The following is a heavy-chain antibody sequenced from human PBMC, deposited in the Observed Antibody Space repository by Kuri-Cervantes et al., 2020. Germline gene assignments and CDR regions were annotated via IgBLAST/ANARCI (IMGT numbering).Heavy chain of an antibody. Sequence: SETLSLTCTVSGGSVSSGSYYWSWIRQPPGKGLEWIGYIYYSGSTYYNPSLKSRVTISVDTSKNQFSLELSSVTAADTAVYYCAVGYSSGPLGAFDIWGQGTMVTVSS. J-gene: IGHJ3*02. CDR2: IYYSGST. CDR3: AVGYSSGPLGAFDI. CDR1: GGSVSSGSYY. V-gene: IGHV4-61*01. D-gene: IGHD6-19*01.